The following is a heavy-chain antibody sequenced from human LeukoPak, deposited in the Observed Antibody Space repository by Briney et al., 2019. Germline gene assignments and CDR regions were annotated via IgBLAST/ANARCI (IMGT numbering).Heavy chain of an antibody. Sequence: ASVKVSCKTSGGTFSGYAISWVRQVPGQGLQWMGGVSPIFGTASYGPNFQGRVTIAADESATTTYMELSSLKSEDTAVYYCVRPLTTSSSGWDDAFDVWGQGTMVTVSS. V-gene: IGHV1-69*13. CDR2: VSPIFGTA. CDR3: VRPLTTSSSGWDDAFDV. CDR1: GGTFSGYA. D-gene: IGHD2/OR15-2a*01. J-gene: IGHJ3*01.